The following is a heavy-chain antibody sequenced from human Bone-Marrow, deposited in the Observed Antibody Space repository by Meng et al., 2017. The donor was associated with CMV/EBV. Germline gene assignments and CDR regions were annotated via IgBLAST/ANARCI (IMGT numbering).Heavy chain of an antibody. V-gene: IGHV1-8*03. CDR2: MNPNSGNT. CDR1: GYTFTSYD. D-gene: IGHD2-2*02. J-gene: IGHJ4*02. Sequence: ASVKVSCKASGYTFTSYDINWVRQATGQGLEWMGWMNPNSGNTGYAQKFQGRVTITRNTSISAAYMELSSLRSEDTAVYYWARSPAYCSSPICYKGGYNSDYCGQGSLVVASS. CDR3: ARSPAYCSSPICYKGGYNSDY.